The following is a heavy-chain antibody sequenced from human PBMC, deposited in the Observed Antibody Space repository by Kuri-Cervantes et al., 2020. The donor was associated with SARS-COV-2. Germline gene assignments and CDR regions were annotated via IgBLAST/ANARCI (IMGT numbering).Heavy chain of an antibody. CDR3: ARDLWGSPGYMDV. Sequence: GESLKISCAASGFTFSSYGMHWVRQAPGKGLEWVAFIRYDGSNKYYADSVKGRFTISRDNSKNTLYLQMNSLRAEDTAVYYCARDLWGSPGYMDVWGKGTTVTVSS. CDR1: GFTFSSYG. V-gene: IGHV3-30*02. CDR2: IRYDGSNK. J-gene: IGHJ6*03. D-gene: IGHD3-16*01.